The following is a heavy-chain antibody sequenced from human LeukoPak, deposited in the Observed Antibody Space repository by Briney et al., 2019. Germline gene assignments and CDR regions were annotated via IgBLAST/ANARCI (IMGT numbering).Heavy chain of an antibody. D-gene: IGHD2-21*01. CDR1: GYSFTSYC. V-gene: IGHV5-51*01. CDR3: ARLFPSLAEYYFDY. CDR2: IYPGDSDT. Sequence: GEPFKISSKGSGYSFTSYCIGWVAQMPGKGRGGMGIIYPGDSDTRYSPSFQGQATSAHKSISTAYLQWSSLKASDTAMYYCARLFPSLAEYYFDYWGQGTLVTVSS. J-gene: IGHJ4*02.